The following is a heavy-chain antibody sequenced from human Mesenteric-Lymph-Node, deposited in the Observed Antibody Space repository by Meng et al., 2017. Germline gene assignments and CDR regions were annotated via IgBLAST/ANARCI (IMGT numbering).Heavy chain of an antibody. J-gene: IGHJ4*02. D-gene: IGHD3-10*01. CDR1: GFTFSSYA. CDR2: INLNGGST. V-gene: IGHV3-23*01. Sequence: GESLKISCAASGFTFSSYALSWVRQAPGKGLEWVSSINLNGGSTYYADSVEGRFTISRDNSKNTTDLQMNSLRGEETAVYYCAKEPRGLGSYYMFYFDFWGQNTLVTVSS. CDR3: AKEPRGLGSYYMFYFDF.